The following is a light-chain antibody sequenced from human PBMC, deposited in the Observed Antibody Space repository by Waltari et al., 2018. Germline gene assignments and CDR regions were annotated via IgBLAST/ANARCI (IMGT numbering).Light chain of an antibody. Sequence: TQSPGTLSLSPGERATLSCRASQSVSRSLAWYQQKPGQAPRLLIYGASSRATGVPDRFSGSRSGTDFSLTISRLEPEDFAVYYCQHYVRLPVSFGQGTKVEIK. V-gene: IGKV3-20*01. CDR2: GAS. CDR3: QHYVRLPVS. J-gene: IGKJ1*01. CDR1: QSVSRS.